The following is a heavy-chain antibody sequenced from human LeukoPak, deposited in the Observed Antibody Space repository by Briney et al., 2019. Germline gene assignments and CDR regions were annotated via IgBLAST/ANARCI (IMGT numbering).Heavy chain of an antibody. CDR3: AKDLLGGDSGSYYEVGELGMDV. CDR1: GFTFSSYG. D-gene: IGHD1-26*01. V-gene: IGHV3-30*18. J-gene: IGHJ6*02. Sequence: GRSLRLSCAVSGFTFSSYGMHWVRQAPGKGLEWVAVISYDGSNKYYADSVKGRFTISRDKSKNAPYLQMNSLGAEDTAVYDCAKDLLGGDSGSYYEVGELGMDVWGQGTTVTVSS. CDR2: ISYDGSNK.